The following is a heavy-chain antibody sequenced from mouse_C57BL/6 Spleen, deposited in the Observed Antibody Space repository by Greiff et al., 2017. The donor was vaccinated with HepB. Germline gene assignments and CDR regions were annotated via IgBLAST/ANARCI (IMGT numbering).Heavy chain of an antibody. CDR3: ARGGYSNYDWYFDV. CDR1: GYTSTSYW. D-gene: IGHD2-5*01. J-gene: IGHJ1*03. V-gene: IGHV1-69*01. CDR2: IDPSDSYT. Sequence: QVHVKQPGAELVMPGASVKLSCKASGYTSTSYWMHWVKQRPGQGLEWIGEIDPSDSYTNYNQKFKGKSTLTVDKSSSTAYMQLSSLTSEDSAVYYCARGGYSNYDWYFDVWGTGTTVTVSS.